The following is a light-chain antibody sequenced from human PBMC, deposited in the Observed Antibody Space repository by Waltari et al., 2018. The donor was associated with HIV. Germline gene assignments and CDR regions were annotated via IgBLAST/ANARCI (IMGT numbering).Light chain of an antibody. CDR2: YDT. CDR3: QVWDSTTDHVL. V-gene: IGLV3-21*04. Sequence: SSRLTQPPSVSVAPGETATITCGAINIERKSVHWYQQKPGQAPVVVMSYDTDRPGGIAERFSGFNSGHSATLIISRVGAGDEADYFCQVWDSTTDHVLFGGGTRLTVL. J-gene: IGLJ2*01. CDR1: NIERKS.